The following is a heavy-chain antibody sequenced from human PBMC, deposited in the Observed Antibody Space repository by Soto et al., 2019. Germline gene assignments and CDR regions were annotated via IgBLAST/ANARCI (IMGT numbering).Heavy chain of an antibody. J-gene: IGHJ4*02. D-gene: IGHD1-26*01. V-gene: IGHV3-48*02. CDR2: ISSGSKTI. CDR1: GFTFSSYS. Sequence: GGSLRLSCAASGFTFSSYSVNWVRQAPGKGLEWVSYISSGSKTIYYADSVKGRFTVSRDNAKNSQYLQMNSLRDEDTAIYYCAREDILGARSFYYWGQGTLFTVSS. CDR3: AREDILGARSFYY.